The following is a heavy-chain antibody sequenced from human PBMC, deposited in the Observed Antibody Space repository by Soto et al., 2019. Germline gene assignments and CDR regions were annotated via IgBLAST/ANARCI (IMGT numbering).Heavy chain of an antibody. J-gene: IGHJ3*02. D-gene: IGHD3-3*02. CDR2: INHSGST. Sequence: QVQLQQWGAGLLKPSETLSLTCAVYGGSFSGYYWSWIRQPPGKGLEWIGEINHSGSTNYNPSLKSRVTISVDTSKNQFSLKLSSVTAADTAVYYCARHFRRGDAFDIWGQGTIVTVSS. CDR3: ARHFRRGDAFDI. CDR1: GGSFSGYY. V-gene: IGHV4-34*01.